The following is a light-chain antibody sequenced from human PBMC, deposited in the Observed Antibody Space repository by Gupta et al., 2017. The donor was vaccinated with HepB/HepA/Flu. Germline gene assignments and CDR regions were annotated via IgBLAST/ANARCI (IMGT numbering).Light chain of an antibody. V-gene: IGLV4-69*01. Sequence: QLVLSQSLSASASLAASVEITCTLSSGHSSDAIAWHQQQPENGPRYLMKLNSPGSHSKGDGIPDRFSGSSSGAKRYLTIARNKAEDEGDYYCQTLGTLWVFGGGTKLTVL. J-gene: IGLJ3*02. CDR3: QTLGTLWV. CDR1: SGHSSDA. CDR2: LNSPGSH.